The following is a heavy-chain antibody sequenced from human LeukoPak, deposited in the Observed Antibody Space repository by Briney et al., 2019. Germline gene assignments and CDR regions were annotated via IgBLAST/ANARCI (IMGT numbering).Heavy chain of an antibody. CDR1: GYTFTNYA. CDR3: ARALHRNAFNI. Sequence: ASVKVSCKASGYTFTNYAFHWVRQAPGQGLEWMGWINPNSGGTNYAQKFQGWVTMTRDTSISTAYMELSRLRSDDTAVYYCARALHRNAFNIWGQGTMVTVSS. V-gene: IGHV1-2*04. CDR2: INPNSGGT. J-gene: IGHJ3*02.